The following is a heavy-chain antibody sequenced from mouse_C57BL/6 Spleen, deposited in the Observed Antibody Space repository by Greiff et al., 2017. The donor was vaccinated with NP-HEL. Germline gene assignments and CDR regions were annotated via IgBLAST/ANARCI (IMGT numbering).Heavy chain of an antibody. CDR3: ARSYYYGSRRGYFDY. V-gene: IGHV1-59*01. J-gene: IGHJ2*01. CDR1: GYTFTSYW. Sequence: QVQLQQPGAELVRPGTSVTLSCKASGYTFTSYWMHWVKQRPGQGLEWIGVIDPSDSYTNYNQKFKGKATLTVDTSSSTDYMQLSSLTSENSAVYYCARSYYYGSRRGYFDYWGQGTTLTVSS. D-gene: IGHD1-1*01. CDR2: IDPSDSYT.